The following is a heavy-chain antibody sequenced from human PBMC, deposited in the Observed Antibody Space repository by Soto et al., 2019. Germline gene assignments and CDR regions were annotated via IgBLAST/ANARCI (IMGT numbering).Heavy chain of an antibody. CDR3: SIAQRRLPLAFHY. D-gene: IGHD4-17*01. J-gene: IGHJ4*02. CDR1: GFTFSGYY. V-gene: IGHV3-11*06. CDR2: ISSTGSYI. Sequence: GGSLRLSCAASGFTFSGYYMSWFRQGPGKGMEWVSYISSTGSYINYADSVKGRFTISRDDAKNSLFLQMNILRAEDTAVYYCSIAQRRLPLAFHYWCQGTQVTVSS.